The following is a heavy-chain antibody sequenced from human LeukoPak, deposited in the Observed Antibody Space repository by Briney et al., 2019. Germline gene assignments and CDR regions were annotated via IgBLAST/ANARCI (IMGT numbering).Heavy chain of an antibody. CDR2: IYPGDSDT. D-gene: IGHD2-15*01. CDR1: GYSFATYW. V-gene: IGHV5-51*01. J-gene: IGHJ6*02. Sequence: GESLKISCRGSGYSFATYWIGWVRQMPGKGLEWMGIIYPGDSDTRYSPSFQGQVTISADKSISTAYLQWSSLKASDTAMYYCARADCSGGSCPEDDYYYYYGMDVWGQGTTVTVSS. CDR3: ARADCSGGSCPEDDYYYYYGMDV.